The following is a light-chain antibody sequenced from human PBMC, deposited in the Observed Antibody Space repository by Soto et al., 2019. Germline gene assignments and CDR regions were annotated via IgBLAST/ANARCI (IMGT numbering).Light chain of an antibody. CDR2: DVN. J-gene: IGLJ2*01. V-gene: IGLV2-14*03. Sequence: QSALTQPASVSGSPGQSISISCTGTNSDVGDYNYVSWYQQHPGKAPKLIIFDVNSRPSGVSDRFSGSKSGNTASLTISGLHPEDEADYYCTSFTPCISAVAFGGGTKLTVL. CDR3: TSFTPCISAVA. CDR1: NSDVGDYNY.